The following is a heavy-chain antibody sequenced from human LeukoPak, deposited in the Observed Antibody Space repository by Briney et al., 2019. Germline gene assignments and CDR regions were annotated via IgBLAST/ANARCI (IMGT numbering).Heavy chain of an antibody. CDR1: GYTLTELS. Sequence: ASVKVSCKVSGYTLTELSMHWVRQAPGKGLEWMGGFDPEDGETIYAQKFQGRVTMTEDTSTDTAYMELSSLRSEDTAVYYCARGGITIFGVDHYYYYYMDVWGKGTTVTVSS. CDR2: FDPEDGET. D-gene: IGHD3-3*01. V-gene: IGHV1-24*01. J-gene: IGHJ6*03. CDR3: ARGGITIFGVDHYYYYYMDV.